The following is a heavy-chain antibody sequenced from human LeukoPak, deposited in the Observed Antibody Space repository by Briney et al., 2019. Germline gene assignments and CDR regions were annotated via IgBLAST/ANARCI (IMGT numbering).Heavy chain of an antibody. Sequence: WIRQPPGKGLEWIGSIYYSGSTYYNPSLKSRVTISVDTSKNQFSLKLSSVTAADTAVYYCARDRAIITGTTYVAFDIWGQGTMVTVSS. V-gene: IGHV4-39*07. D-gene: IGHD1-20*01. CDR2: IYYSGST. CDR3: ARDRAIITGTTYVAFDI. J-gene: IGHJ3*02.